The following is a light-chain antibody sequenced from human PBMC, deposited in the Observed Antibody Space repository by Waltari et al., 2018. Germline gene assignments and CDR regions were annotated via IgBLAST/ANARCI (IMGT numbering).Light chain of an antibody. CDR2: LAF. CDR1: QSLLHSNGYNY. Sequence: DIVMTQSPLSLPVTPGEPASISCRSSQSLLHSNGYNYLDWYLQKPGQSPQLLSYLAFNRASGVPDRFSGSGSGTDFTLKISRVEADDVGVYYCMQALQTPWTFGQGTRVEIK. V-gene: IGKV2-28*01. J-gene: IGKJ1*01. CDR3: MQALQTPWT.